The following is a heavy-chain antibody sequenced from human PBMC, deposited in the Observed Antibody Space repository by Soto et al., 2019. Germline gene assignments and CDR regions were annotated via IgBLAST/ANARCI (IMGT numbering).Heavy chain of an antibody. CDR2: ISYSGNT. V-gene: IGHV4-59*01. D-gene: IGHD2-15*01. Sequence: SETLSLTCAVSGGSIISGYWSWIRQPPGKGLEWIGYISYSGNTNYNPSLKSRVTMSVDTPKNQFSLRLSSVTTADTAVYYCAGLRGYAGSPIDYWGQGTLVTVSS. J-gene: IGHJ4*02. CDR1: GGSIISGY. CDR3: AGLRGYAGSPIDY.